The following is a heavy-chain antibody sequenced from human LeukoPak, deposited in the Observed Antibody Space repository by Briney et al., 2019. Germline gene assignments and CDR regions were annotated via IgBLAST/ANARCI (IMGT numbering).Heavy chain of an antibody. V-gene: IGHV3-53*04. Sequence: PAGSLRLSCAASGFTVSRNYMNWVRQAPGKGLEWVSLLSSTGNTSYADSVKGRFTISRHNSKNTLYLQVNSLRPEDTAMYYCARWRPIDAFDIWGQGTMVIVSS. D-gene: IGHD3-3*01. CDR1: GFTVSRNY. J-gene: IGHJ3*02. CDR2: LSSTGNT. CDR3: ARWRPIDAFDI.